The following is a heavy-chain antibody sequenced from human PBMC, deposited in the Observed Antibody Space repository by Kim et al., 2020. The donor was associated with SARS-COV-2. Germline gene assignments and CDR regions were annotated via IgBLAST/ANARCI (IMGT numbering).Heavy chain of an antibody. D-gene: IGHD6-19*01. CDR3: AKEEGSGYSSGWTYYYYGMDD. Sequence: GGSLRLSCAASGFPFSSYGMHWVRQAPGKGLEWVAVISYDGSNKYYADSVKGRFTISRDNSKNTLYLQMNSLRAEDTAVYYCAKEEGSGYSSGWTYYYYGMDDWGQGTTVTVSS. CDR2: ISYDGSNK. J-gene: IGHJ6*02. V-gene: IGHV3-30*18. CDR1: GFPFSSYG.